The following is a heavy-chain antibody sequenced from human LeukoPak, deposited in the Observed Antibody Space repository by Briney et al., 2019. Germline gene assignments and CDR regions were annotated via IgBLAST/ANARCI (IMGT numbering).Heavy chain of an antibody. D-gene: IGHD3-9*01. CDR3: ARSPDILTGENFDY. Sequence: ASVKVSCKASGYTFTNFGISWVRQAPGQGLEWMGWINPNSGGTNYAQKFQGRVTMTRDTSIRIAYMEVSRLRSDDTAVYYCARSPDILTGENFDYWGQGTLVTVSS. V-gene: IGHV1-2*02. CDR2: INPNSGGT. J-gene: IGHJ4*02. CDR1: GYTFTNFG.